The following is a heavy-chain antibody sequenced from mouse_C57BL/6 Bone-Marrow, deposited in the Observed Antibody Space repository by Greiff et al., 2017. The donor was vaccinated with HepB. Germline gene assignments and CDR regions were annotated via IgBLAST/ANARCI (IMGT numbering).Heavy chain of an antibody. CDR1: RFTFSSYA. Sequence: EVMLVESGGGLVKPGGSLKLSCAASRFTFSSYAMSWVRQTPEKRLEWVATISDGGSYTYYPDNVKGRFTISRDNAKNNLYLQMSHLKSEDTAMYYCARDVTTVVAPVVWGTGTTVTVSS. J-gene: IGHJ1*03. V-gene: IGHV5-4*01. CDR3: ARDVTTVVAPVV. CDR2: ISDGGSYT. D-gene: IGHD1-1*01.